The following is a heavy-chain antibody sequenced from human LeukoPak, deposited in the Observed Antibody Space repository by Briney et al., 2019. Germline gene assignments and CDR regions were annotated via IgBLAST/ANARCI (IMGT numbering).Heavy chain of an antibody. CDR2: INPNSGGT. Sequence: RASVKVSCKASGYTFTGYYMHWVRQAPGQGLEWMGWINPNSGGTNYAQKFQGRVTMTRDTSISTAYMELSRLRSDDTAVYYCARVNHGYDILTGYSIDYWGQGTLVTVSS. J-gene: IGHJ4*02. CDR1: GYTFTGYY. CDR3: ARVNHGYDILTGYSIDY. V-gene: IGHV1-2*02. D-gene: IGHD3-9*01.